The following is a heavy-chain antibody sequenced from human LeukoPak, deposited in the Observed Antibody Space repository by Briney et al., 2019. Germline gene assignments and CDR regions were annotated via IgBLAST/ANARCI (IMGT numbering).Heavy chain of an antibody. Sequence: PGGSLRLSCATSGFTFNNYGMHLVRRAPGKGLEWVTFIEYNGINKYYRDSVKGRFTISTYSSKNTVYLQMDNLRIEDTAVYYCAKGRGWSALDYWGQGTLVTVSS. CDR3: AKGRGWSALDY. J-gene: IGHJ4*02. CDR2: IEYNGINK. V-gene: IGHV3-30*02. D-gene: IGHD2-15*01. CDR1: GFTFNNYG.